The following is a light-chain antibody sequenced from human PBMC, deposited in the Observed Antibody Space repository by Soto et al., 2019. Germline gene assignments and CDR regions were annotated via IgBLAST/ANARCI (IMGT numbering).Light chain of an antibody. CDR2: AAS. CDR1: QSISSY. J-gene: IGKJ1*01. Sequence: DIQMTQSPSSLSASVGDRVTITCRASQSISSYLNWYQQKPGKAPKLLIYAASSLQSGVLSRFSGSGSGTDFTLTIISLQPEDFATYYCQQSYSTPRTFGQGTKVDIK. V-gene: IGKV1-39*01. CDR3: QQSYSTPRT.